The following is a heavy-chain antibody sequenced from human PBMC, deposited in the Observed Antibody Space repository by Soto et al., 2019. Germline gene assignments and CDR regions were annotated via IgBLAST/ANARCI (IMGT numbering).Heavy chain of an antibody. CDR3: ARGEGSCTTTQCYAGNSWFDP. CDR1: GFTFNTFW. J-gene: IGHJ5*02. Sequence: EVQLVESGGGQVQPGGSLRLSCAASGFTFNTFWMHWVRQAPGKGPIWVSRINSDESVRDYADSVKGRFTISRDNAKNTVYLQMDGLRPEDTGVYYCARGEGSCTTTQCYAGNSWFDPWGQGTLVTVSS. D-gene: IGHD2-2*01. CDR2: INSDESVR. V-gene: IGHV3-74*01.